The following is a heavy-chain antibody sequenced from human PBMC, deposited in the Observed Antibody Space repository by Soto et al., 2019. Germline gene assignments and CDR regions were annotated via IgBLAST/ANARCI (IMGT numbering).Heavy chain of an antibody. J-gene: IGHJ4*02. V-gene: IGHV1-2*02. D-gene: IGHD5-18*01. CDR3: ATRYSYVHF. Sequence: ASVKVSCKSSGYSFTGYYIHWVRQAPGQGLEWMGWIDPNSGDTNYAQKFQGRVTMTRDTSFSTAYMELSSLRSDDTAVYYCATRYSYVHFWGQGTLVTVSS. CDR2: IDPNSGDT. CDR1: GYSFTGYY.